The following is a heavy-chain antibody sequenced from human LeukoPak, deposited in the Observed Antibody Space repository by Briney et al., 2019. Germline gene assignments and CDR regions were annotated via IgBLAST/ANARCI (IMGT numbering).Heavy chain of an antibody. CDR3: ARDRRPKPGYYYYYMDV. CDR1: GGSISSYD. D-gene: IGHD2-8*02. Sequence: PSETLSLTCTVSGGSISSYDWSWIRQSAGKGLEWIGRIYTSGSTYYSPSLKSRVTMSVDTSKNQFSLKLSSVTAADTAVYYCARDRRPKPGYYYYYMDVWGKGTTVTVSS. V-gene: IGHV4-4*07. CDR2: IYTSGST. J-gene: IGHJ6*03.